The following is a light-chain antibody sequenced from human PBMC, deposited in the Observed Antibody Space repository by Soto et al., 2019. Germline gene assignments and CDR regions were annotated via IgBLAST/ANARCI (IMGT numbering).Light chain of an antibody. CDR1: SIDAGRYNL. CDR2: EGS. CDR3: CSYVSGSTFYV. J-gene: IGLJ1*01. Sequence: QSALTQPASVSGSPGQSITISCTGTSIDAGRYNLVSWYQQYPGKAPKLMIYEGSKRPLGVSNRFSGSKSGNTASLTISGLQAEDEADYYCCSYVSGSTFYVFGTGTKVTVL. V-gene: IGLV2-23*01.